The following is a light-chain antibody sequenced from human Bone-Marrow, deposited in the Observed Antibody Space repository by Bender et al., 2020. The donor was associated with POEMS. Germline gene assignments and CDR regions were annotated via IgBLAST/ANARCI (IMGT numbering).Light chain of an antibody. CDR1: SSDVGTYNL. CDR2: EVT. J-gene: IGLJ1*01. Sequence: QSALTQPASVSGSPGQSITISCTGASSDVGTYNLVSWYQQHPGEAPKLLISEVTKRPSGVPARFSGSKSGSTASLTVSGLQAADEADYYCCSYAGSLTYVFGTGTKVTVL. V-gene: IGLV2-23*02. CDR3: CSYAGSLTYV.